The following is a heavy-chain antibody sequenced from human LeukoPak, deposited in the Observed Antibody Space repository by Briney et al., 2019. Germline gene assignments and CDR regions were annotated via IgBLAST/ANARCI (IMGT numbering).Heavy chain of an antibody. J-gene: IGHJ5*02. V-gene: IGHV3-23*01. CDR3: AKDHGDWNDASNWFDP. Sequence: GGSLRLSCAASGFTFSSYAMSWVRQAPGKGLEWVSAISGSGGSTYYADPVKGRFTISRDNSKNTLYLQMNSLRAEDTAVYYCAKDHGDWNDASNWFDPWGQGTLVTVSS. CDR2: ISGSGGST. CDR1: GFTFSSYA. D-gene: IGHD1-1*01.